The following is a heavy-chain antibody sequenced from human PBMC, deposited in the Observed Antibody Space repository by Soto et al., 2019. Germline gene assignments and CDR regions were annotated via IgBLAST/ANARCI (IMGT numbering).Heavy chain of an antibody. Sequence: QVQLQQSGPGLVQPSQTLSLTCTVSGDSISNVHYFWSWIRQSPDKGLDWIGHIYNGGSIYNNPSLESRLTISVDTSKNQFSLDLSSVSAADTAVYYCTRGPSGDKVDSWGQGTLVTVSS. V-gene: IGHV4-30-4*01. J-gene: IGHJ4*02. D-gene: IGHD7-27*01. CDR3: TRGPSGDKVDS. CDR1: GDSISNVHYF. CDR2: IYNGGSI.